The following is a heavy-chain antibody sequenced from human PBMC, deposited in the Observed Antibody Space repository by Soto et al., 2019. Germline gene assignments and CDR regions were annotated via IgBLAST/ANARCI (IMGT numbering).Heavy chain of an antibody. D-gene: IGHD3-22*01. Sequence: SEPLSLTCTVSGGSIISSSYYWCWIRQPPGKGLEWIGSIFYSGGTYYNPSLKSRVTISVDTSKNQVSLKLSSVTAADTALYYCASYDSSARAFDYWGQGILVTVSS. J-gene: IGHJ4*02. CDR2: IFYSGGT. CDR3: ASYDSSARAFDY. V-gene: IGHV4-39*01. CDR1: GGSIISSSYY.